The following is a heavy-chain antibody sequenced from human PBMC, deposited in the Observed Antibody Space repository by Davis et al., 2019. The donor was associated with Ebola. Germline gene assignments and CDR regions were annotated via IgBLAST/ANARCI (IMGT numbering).Heavy chain of an antibody. J-gene: IGHJ3*02. D-gene: IGHD3/OR15-3a*01. CDR3: ARGGRGAFDI. V-gene: IGHV4-59*01. CDR1: GGSISSYY. Sequence: SETLSLTCTVSGGSISSYYWSWIRQPPGKGLEWIGYIYYSGSTNYNPSPKSRVTISVDTSKNQFSLKLSSVTAADTAVYYCARGGRGAFDIWGQGTMVTVSS. CDR2: IYYSGST.